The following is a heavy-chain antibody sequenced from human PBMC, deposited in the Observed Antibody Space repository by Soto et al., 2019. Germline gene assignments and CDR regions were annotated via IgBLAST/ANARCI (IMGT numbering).Heavy chain of an antibody. D-gene: IGHD2-21*02. V-gene: IGHV4-39*01. J-gene: IGHJ4*02. CDR3: ARGLPYCGSDCNTNFDF. CDR1: GGSISSRGYY. CDR2: IYYSGST. Sequence: PSETLSLTCTVSGGSISSRGYYWGWIRQPPGKGLEWIGTIYYSGSTYYNPSLKSRVTISVDTSKNQFSLKLSSVTAEDTAVYFCARGLPYCGSDCNTNFDFWAQGTLVTVSS.